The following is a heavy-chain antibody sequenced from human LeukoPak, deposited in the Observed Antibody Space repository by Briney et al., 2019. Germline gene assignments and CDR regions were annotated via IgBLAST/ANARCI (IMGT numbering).Heavy chain of an antibody. CDR3: ARGIAATNEGYYFDY. Sequence: SETLSLTCTVSSDSISSYFWTWIRQPPTQGLDWIRYIYYNGVTNYNPSLKSRVTISVDTSKNQFSLRLSSVTAADTAVYFCARGIAATNEGYYFDYWGQGTLVTVSS. V-gene: IGHV4-59*01. D-gene: IGHD5-12*01. CDR1: SDSISSYF. CDR2: IYYNGVT. J-gene: IGHJ4*02.